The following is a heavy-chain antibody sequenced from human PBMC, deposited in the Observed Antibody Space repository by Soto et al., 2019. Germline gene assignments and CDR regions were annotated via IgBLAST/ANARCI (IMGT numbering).Heavy chain of an antibody. Sequence: SETLSLTCNVSGGSISGTTYYWAWIRQPPGKGPEWIGSIYYSGTTYYKSSLKSRVTISVDASNNQFSLKVSSVTAADTAVYYCARHLEERRMATTPFDYWGQGTLVTVSS. CDR2: IYYSGTT. CDR1: GGSISGTTYY. J-gene: IGHJ4*02. V-gene: IGHV4-39*01. CDR3: ARHLEERRMATTPFDY. D-gene: IGHD3-16*01.